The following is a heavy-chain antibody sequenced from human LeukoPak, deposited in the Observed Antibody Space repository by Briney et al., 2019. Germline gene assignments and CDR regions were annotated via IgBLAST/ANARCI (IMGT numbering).Heavy chain of an antibody. J-gene: IGHJ4*02. CDR3: ARDRGSSCPFDY. D-gene: IGHD6-13*01. Sequence: GGSLRLSCAASGFTFSSYSMNWVRQAPGKGLEWVSYISSSSSTIYYADSMKGRFTISRENAKNSPYLQMNSLRAEDTAVYYCARDRGSSCPFDYWGQRTLVTVSS. V-gene: IGHV3-48*04. CDR1: GFTFSSYS. CDR2: ISSSSSTI.